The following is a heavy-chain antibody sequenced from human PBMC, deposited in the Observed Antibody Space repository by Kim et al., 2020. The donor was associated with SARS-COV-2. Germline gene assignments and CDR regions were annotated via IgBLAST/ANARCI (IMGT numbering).Heavy chain of an antibody. D-gene: IGHD3-22*01. V-gene: IGHV1-18*01. J-gene: IGHJ4*02. CDR3: ARDSSGAGGDFPDY. Sequence: AQRLQGRVTMTTDTSTSTAYMELRSLRSDDTAVYYCARDSSGAGGDFPDYWGQGTLVTVSS.